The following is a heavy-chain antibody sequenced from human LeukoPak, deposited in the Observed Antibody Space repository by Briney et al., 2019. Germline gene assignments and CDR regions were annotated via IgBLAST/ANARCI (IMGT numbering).Heavy chain of an antibody. Sequence: GTSLRLSCAASGFTFNTYAMHWVRQAPGKGLEWVAALWYDGSNEYYIDSVKGRFTVSRDNSKDAPFLQMNSLRAEDTAVYYCARVGEAGGWYGGPAYRGQGTLVTVSS. D-gene: IGHD6-19*01. J-gene: IGHJ4*02. CDR2: LWYDGSNE. CDR3: ARVGEAGGWYGGPAY. V-gene: IGHV3-33*01. CDR1: GFTFNTYA.